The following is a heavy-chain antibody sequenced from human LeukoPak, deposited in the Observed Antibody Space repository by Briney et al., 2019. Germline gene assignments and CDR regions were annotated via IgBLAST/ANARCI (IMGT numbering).Heavy chain of an antibody. CDR1: GFTFDDYA. Sequence: GRSLRLSCAASGFTFDDYAMHWVRQAPGKGLEWVSGISWNSGSIGYADSVKGRFTISRDNAKNSLYLQMNSLRAEDTALYYCAKASYGGNALDYWGQGTLVTVSS. D-gene: IGHD4-23*01. J-gene: IGHJ4*02. CDR3: AKASYGGNALDY. V-gene: IGHV3-9*01. CDR2: ISWNSGSI.